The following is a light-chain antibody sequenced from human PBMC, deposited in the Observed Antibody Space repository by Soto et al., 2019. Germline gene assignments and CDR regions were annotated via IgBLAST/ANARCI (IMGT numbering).Light chain of an antibody. CDR3: CSYAGSSTVV. Sequence: QSALTQPASVSGSPGQSITISCTGTSSDVGSYNLDSWYQQHPGKAPNLMIYEGSKRSAGVSNRSAGSKSGNAASLTISGLQDEDEADYYCCSYAGSSTVVFGGGTKLTVL. V-gene: IGLV2-23*01. CDR2: EGS. CDR1: SSDVGSYNL. J-gene: IGLJ2*01.